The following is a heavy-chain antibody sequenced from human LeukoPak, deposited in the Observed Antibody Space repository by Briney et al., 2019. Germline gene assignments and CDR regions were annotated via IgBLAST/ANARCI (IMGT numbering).Heavy chain of an antibody. V-gene: IGHV3-23*01. J-gene: IGHJ1*01. Sequence: PGGSLRLSCAASGFAFSNAWMNWVRQAPGKGLEWVSGISESSRFIHHADSVKGRFTISRDDSTNTLHLQMNSLKAEDTAVYYCAKSAYAGYDWGYMGQSWGQGTLVTVSS. CDR1: GFAFSNAW. CDR2: ISESSRFI. D-gene: IGHD5-12*01. CDR3: AKSAYAGYDWGYMGQS.